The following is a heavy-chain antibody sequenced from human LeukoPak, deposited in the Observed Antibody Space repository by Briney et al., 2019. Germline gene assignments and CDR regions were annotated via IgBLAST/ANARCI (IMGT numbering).Heavy chain of an antibody. CDR2: ISAYNGNT. Sequence: ASVKVSCKASGYTFTSYGISWVRQAPGQGLEWMGWISAYNGNTNYAQKLQGRVTMTTDTSTSTAYMELRSLRSGDTAVYYCARDFAPIAARPNFDYWGQGTLVTVSS. J-gene: IGHJ4*02. V-gene: IGHV1-18*01. CDR3: ARDFAPIAARPNFDY. CDR1: GYTFTSYG. D-gene: IGHD6-6*01.